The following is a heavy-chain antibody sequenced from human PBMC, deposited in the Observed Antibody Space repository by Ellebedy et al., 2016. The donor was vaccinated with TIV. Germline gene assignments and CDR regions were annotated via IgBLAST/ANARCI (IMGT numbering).Heavy chain of an antibody. D-gene: IGHD1-1*01. CDR1: GYTFTSYG. CDR3: ARDRPSTGTVEDYGMDV. J-gene: IGHJ6*02. Sequence: ASVKVSCKASGYTFTSYGISWVRQAPGQGLEWMGWISAYNGNTNYAQKFQGRVTMTRDTSISTAYMELSRLRSDDTAVYYCARDRPSTGTVEDYGMDVWGQGTTVTVSS. V-gene: IGHV1-18*01. CDR2: ISAYNGNT.